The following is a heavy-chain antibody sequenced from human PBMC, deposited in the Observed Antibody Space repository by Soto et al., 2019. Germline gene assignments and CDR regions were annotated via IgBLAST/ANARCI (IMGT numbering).Heavy chain of an antibody. V-gene: IGHV1-69*02. CDR3: ARGGACGGSCYIG. D-gene: IGHD2-15*01. J-gene: IGHJ4*02. Sequence: QVQLVQSGAEVKKPGSSVKVSCKASGGTFSSYTISWVRQAPGQGLEWMGRIIPILGIANYAQKFQGRVTITADKSTSTDYMELSRLRSEATAVYYCARGGACGGSCYIGWGQGTLVTVSS. CDR2: IIPILGIA. CDR1: GGTFSSYT.